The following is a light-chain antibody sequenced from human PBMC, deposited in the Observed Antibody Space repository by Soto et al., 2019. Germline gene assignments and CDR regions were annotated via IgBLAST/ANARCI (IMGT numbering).Light chain of an antibody. CDR1: ESVSSSF. CDR3: QHYGNSLWT. J-gene: IGKJ1*01. Sequence: EVVLAQSPVTRSLSPGERATLSCRASESVSSSFLTWYQQKPGQAPRLLIYRTSNRVTGIPDRFSGSGSGTDFNLTISRLEPEDFAVYFCQHYGNSLWTFGQGTKVDIK. V-gene: IGKV3-20*01. CDR2: RTS.